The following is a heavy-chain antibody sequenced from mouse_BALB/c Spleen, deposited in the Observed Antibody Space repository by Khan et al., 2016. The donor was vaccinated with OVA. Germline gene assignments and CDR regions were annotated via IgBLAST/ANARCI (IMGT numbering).Heavy chain of an antibody. Sequence: VQLKESGPGLVALSQSLSITCTVTGFSLTSHGVNWVRQPPGKGLEWLGVIWGDGSTNSHSVLKSRLSIRKANSKSQVFLKMNSLQTDDTATYYYATFTTATRDFDAMYYWGQGTSVTVSS. CDR2: IWGDGST. V-gene: IGHV2-3*01. CDR1: GFSLTSHG. J-gene: IGHJ4*01. CDR3: ATFTTATRDFDAMYY. D-gene: IGHD1-2*01.